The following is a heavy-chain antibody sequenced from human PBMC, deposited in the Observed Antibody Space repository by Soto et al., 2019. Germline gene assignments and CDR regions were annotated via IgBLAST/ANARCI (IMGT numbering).Heavy chain of an antibody. J-gene: IGHJ3*02. V-gene: IGHV3-23*01. D-gene: IGHD2-15*01. Sequence: PGGSLRLSCAASGFTFSSYAMSWVRQAPGKGLEWVSAISGSGGSTYYADSVKGRFTISRDNSKNTLYLQMNSLRAEDTAVYYCAKALLGYCSGGSCPNDAFDIWGQGTMVTVSS. CDR2: ISGSGGST. CDR3: AKALLGYCSGGSCPNDAFDI. CDR1: GFTFSSYA.